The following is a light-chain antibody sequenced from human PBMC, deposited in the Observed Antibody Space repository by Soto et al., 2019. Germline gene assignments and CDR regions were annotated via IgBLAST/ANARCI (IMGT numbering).Light chain of an antibody. CDR3: QQSYNVPFT. CDR2: GAS. Sequence: DIQLTQSPASLAASLGARITISGRASQTISNYLNWYHQKPGEAPKILLYGASTLQSGVPSSVSGSGSGTEFTLSISSLPPADFGTYYCQQSYNVPFTFGPGTKVDVK. J-gene: IGKJ3*01. V-gene: IGKV1-39*01. CDR1: QTISNY.